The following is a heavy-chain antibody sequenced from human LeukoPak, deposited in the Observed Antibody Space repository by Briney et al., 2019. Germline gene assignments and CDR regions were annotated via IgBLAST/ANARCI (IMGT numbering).Heavy chain of an antibody. CDR1: GFTFSSYA. J-gene: IGHJ4*02. Sequence: GGSLRLSCAASGFTFSSYAMSWVRQAPGKGLEWVSAISGSGGSTYYADSVKGRFTISRDNSKNTLYLQMNSLRADDTAVYYCASSPPTGITVSYFDYWGQGTLVTVSS. V-gene: IGHV3-23*01. D-gene: IGHD4-17*01. CDR3: ASSPPTGITVSYFDY. CDR2: ISGSGGST.